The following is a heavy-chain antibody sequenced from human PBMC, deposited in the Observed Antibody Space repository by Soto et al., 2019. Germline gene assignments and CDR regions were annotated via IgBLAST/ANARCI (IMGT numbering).Heavy chain of an antibody. CDR1: GDSISPSY. D-gene: IGHD3-22*01. V-gene: IGHV4-59*01. CDR2: IHHSGKS. Sequence: WETLSLTCAVSGDSISPSYWTWIQQSPGKGLERIGCIHHSGKSNYSPSLRSRVTMSVDTSKNQFSLKLSSVTAADTAVYYCARDIYDSRGYYPQPIGYWGQGTQVTVSS. CDR3: ARDIYDSRGYYPQPIGY. J-gene: IGHJ4*02.